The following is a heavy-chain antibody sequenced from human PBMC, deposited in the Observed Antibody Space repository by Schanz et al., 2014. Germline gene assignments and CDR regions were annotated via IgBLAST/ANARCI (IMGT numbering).Heavy chain of an antibody. J-gene: IGHJ4*02. CDR2: ISGSGGST. CDR3: VRERTNYGGNSYFFDH. V-gene: IGHV3-23*01. D-gene: IGHD2-21*02. CDR1: GFTFSSYA. Sequence: EVQLLESGGGLVQPGGSLRLSCAASGFTFSSYAMSWVRQAPGKGLEWVSAISGSGGSTYYADSVEGRFTISRDNSKNTLYLQMNGLRVEDTAVYYCVRERTNYGGNSYFFDHWGQGTLVTVSS.